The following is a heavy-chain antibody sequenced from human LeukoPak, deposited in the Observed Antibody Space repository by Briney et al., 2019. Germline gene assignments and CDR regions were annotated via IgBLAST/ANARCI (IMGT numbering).Heavy chain of an antibody. D-gene: IGHD3-22*01. CDR2: ISNNGGYT. V-gene: IGHV3-23*01. CDR1: GFTFSSSA. CDR3: ARGDDSGYYDYFDY. Sequence: PGGSLRLSCAASGFTFSSSAMSWVRQAPGKGLEWVSAISNNGGYTYYAASVKGRFTISRDFSKNTVFLHMNSLRAEDTAMYYCARGDDSGYYDYFDYWGQGALVTVSS. J-gene: IGHJ4*02.